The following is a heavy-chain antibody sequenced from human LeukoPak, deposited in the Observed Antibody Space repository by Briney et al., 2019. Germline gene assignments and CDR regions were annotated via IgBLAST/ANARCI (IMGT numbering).Heavy chain of an antibody. D-gene: IGHD1-26*01. J-gene: IGHJ4*02. V-gene: IGHV5-51*01. Sequence: GESLKISCKGSGYSFTSYWIGWVRQMPGKGLKWMGIIYPGDSDAKYSPSFQGQVTISADKSISTAYLQWSSLKASDTAMYYCARRRDLYSGSYYPFDYWGQGTLVTVSS. CDR1: GYSFTSYW. CDR3: ARRRDLYSGSYYPFDY. CDR2: IYPGDSDA.